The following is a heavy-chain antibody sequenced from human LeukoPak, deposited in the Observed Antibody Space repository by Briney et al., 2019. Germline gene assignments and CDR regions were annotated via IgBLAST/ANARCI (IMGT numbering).Heavy chain of an antibody. CDR2: LSGYGGCT. CDR1: GFTFSSYA. V-gene: IGHV3-64D*06. D-gene: IGHD3-9*01. J-gene: IGHJ4*02. CDR3: VKGRRNDILSGFGE. Sequence: PGESLRLSCAASGFTFSSYAMSWVRQAPGKRLEYVAVLSGYGGCTYYADIVKGRFTISRDNSENTLYLHMGSLRDEDTAVYYCVKGRRNDILSGFGEWGQGTLVTVSS.